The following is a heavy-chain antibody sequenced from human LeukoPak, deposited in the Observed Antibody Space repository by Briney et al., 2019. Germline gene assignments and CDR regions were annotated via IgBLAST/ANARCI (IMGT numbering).Heavy chain of an antibody. J-gene: IGHJ2*01. V-gene: IGHV5-51*01. D-gene: IGHD7-27*01. Sequence: GESLKISCKGSGYSFTSYWIGWVRQMPGKGLEWMGIIYPGDSDTRYSPSFQGQVTISADKSISTAYLQWSSLKASDTAMYYCARQQKELGILLGPQRWYFDLWGRGTLVTVPS. CDR2: IYPGDSDT. CDR3: ARQQKELGILLGPQRWYFDL. CDR1: GYSFTSYW.